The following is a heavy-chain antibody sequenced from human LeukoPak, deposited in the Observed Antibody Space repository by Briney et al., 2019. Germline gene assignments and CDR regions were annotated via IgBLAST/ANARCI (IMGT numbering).Heavy chain of an antibody. Sequence: ASVKVSCKASGSTFIDYYIHWVRQAPGQGPEWMGWINPYSGGTNYAQKFQGRVTMTRDTSISTAYMELNSLRSDDTAVYYCARLGLTVTSDIDWWGQGTLVTVSS. CDR2: INPYSGGT. D-gene: IGHD4-17*01. J-gene: IGHJ4*02. V-gene: IGHV1-2*02. CDR1: GSTFIDYY. CDR3: ARLGLTVTSDIDW.